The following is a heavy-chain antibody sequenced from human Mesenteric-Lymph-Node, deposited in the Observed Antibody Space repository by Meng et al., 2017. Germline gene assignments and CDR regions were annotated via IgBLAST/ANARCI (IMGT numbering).Heavy chain of an antibody. D-gene: IGHD3-22*01. Sequence: GESLKISCAASGFTFSSYAMHWVRPAPGKGLEWVAVISYDGSNKYYADSVKGRFTISRDNSKNTLYLQMNSLRAEDTAVYYCARDIYFDSSGAADYWGQGTLVTVSS. J-gene: IGHJ4*02. V-gene: IGHV3-30*01. CDR1: GFTFSSYA. CDR3: ARDIYFDSSGAADY. CDR2: ISYDGSNK.